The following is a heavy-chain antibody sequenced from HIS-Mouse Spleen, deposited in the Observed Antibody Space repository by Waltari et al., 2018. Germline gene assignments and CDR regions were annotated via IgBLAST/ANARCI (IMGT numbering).Heavy chain of an antibody. V-gene: IGHV4-59*01. D-gene: IGHD2-15*01. J-gene: IGHJ3*02. CDR3: ARTNRYCSGGSCYSLGAFDI. CDR2: IYYSGST. CDR1: GGSISSYY. Sequence: QVQLQESGPGLVKPSETLSLTCTVPGGSISSYYWSWIRQPPGKGLEWIGYIYYSGSTNYNPSLKSRVTISVDTSKNQFSLKLSSVTAADTAVYYCARTNRYCSGGSCYSLGAFDIWGQGTMVTVSS.